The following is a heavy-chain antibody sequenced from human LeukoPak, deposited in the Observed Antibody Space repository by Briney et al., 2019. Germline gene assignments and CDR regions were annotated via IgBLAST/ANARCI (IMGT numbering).Heavy chain of an antibody. V-gene: IGHV3-33*01. CDR3: ARGSQWLLPTGAFDI. D-gene: IGHD3-22*01. CDR2: IWYDGSNK. CDR1: GFTFSSHG. J-gene: IGHJ3*02. Sequence: PGRSLRLSCAASGFTFSSHGMHWVRQAPGKGLEWVAVIWYDGSNKYYADSVKGRFTISRDNSKNTLYLQMNSLRAEDTAVYYCARGSQWLLPTGAFDIWGQGTMVTVSS.